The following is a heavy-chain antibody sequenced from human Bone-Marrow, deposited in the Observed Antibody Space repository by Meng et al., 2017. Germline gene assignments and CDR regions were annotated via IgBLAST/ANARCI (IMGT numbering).Heavy chain of an antibody. D-gene: IGHD6-13*01. CDR3: ARNIAAAAYGGDAFDI. CDR1: GYTFTGYY. Sequence: ASVKVSCKASGYTFTGYYMHWVRQAPGHGLEWMGWINPNSAGTNYAQKFQGRVTMTRDTSISTAYMGLSRLRSDDTAVYYCARNIAAAAYGGDAFDIWGQGTMVTVSS. J-gene: IGHJ3*02. CDR2: INPNSAGT. V-gene: IGHV1-2*02.